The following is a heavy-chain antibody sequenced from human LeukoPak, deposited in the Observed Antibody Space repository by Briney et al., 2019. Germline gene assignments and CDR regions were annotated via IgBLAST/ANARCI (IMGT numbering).Heavy chain of an antibody. D-gene: IGHD4-11*01. CDR3: ARDSSSNYRIDY. V-gene: IGHV4-59*11. CDR2: IYYSGST. CDR1: GGSISSHY. Sequence: SETLSLTCTVSGGSISSHYWSWIRQPPGKGLEWIGYIYYSGSTNYNPSLKSRVTISVDTSKNQFSLKLSSVTAADTAVYYCARDSSSNYRIDYWGQGTLVTVSS. J-gene: IGHJ4*02.